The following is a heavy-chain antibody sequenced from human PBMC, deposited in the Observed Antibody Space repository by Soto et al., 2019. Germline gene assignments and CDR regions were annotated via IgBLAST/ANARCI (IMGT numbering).Heavy chain of an antibody. V-gene: IGHV1-2*04. CDR1: GYTFTGYY. CDR3: ARATVVTPDNWFDP. D-gene: IGHD4-17*01. Sequence: ASVKVSCKASGYTFTGYYMHWVRQAPGQGLEWMGWINPNSGGTNYAQKFQGWVTMTRDTSISTAYMELSRLRSDDTAVYYCARATVVTPDNWFDPWGQGTLVTVSS. CDR2: INPNSGGT. J-gene: IGHJ5*02.